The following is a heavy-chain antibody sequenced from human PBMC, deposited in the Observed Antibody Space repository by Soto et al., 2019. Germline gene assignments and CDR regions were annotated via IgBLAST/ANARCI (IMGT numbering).Heavy chain of an antibody. V-gene: IGHV1-58*02. CDR2: IVVGSGNT. D-gene: IGHD6-19*01. Sequence: QMQLVQSGPEVRKPGTSVKVSCKASGFTFTSSAMQWVRQARGQRLEWIGWIVVGSGNTNYAQKFQERVTVTRDMATSTGDMELSSLSSEDTAVYYCAAVGWGIAVDYYFGLWGRGTLVTVSS. CDR1: GFTFTSSA. CDR3: AAVGWGIAVDYYFGL. J-gene: IGHJ2*01.